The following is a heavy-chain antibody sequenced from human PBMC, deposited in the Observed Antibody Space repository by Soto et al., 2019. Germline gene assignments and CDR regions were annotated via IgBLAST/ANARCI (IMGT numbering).Heavy chain of an antibody. Sequence: QVQLVQSGAEVKKPGASVKVSCKASGYTFTSYTLHWVRQAPGQRLEWMGWINAGNGNTKYSQKFQGRVTITKDTSATTAYMELSSLRSEDTAVYYCARDLGGWPDYWGQGTLVTVSS. CDR3: ARDLGGWPDY. J-gene: IGHJ4*02. CDR2: INAGNGNT. D-gene: IGHD2-15*01. V-gene: IGHV1-3*01. CDR1: GYTFTSYT.